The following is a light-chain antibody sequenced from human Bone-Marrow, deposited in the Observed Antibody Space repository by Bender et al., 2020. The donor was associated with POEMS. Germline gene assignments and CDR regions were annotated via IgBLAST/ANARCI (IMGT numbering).Light chain of an antibody. V-gene: IGLV2-11*01. J-gene: IGLJ2*01. Sequence: QSALIQPPSVSGSPGQSVTIPCTGISSDVGSFDYVSWYQQHPGKAPKLIIFEVNKRPSGVPDRFSGSKSGNTASLTISGLQAEDEADYFCCSYAGNYAVVFGGGTKLTVL. CDR1: SSDVGSFDY. CDR3: CSYAGNYAVV. CDR2: EVN.